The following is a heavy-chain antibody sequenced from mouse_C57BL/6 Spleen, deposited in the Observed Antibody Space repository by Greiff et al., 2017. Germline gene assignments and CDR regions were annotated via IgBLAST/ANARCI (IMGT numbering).Heavy chain of an antibody. CDR2: INPGSGGT. CDR1: GYAFTNYL. D-gene: IGHD2-5*01. V-gene: IGHV1-54*01. J-gene: IGHJ3*01. CDR3: ARGDSKSPWFAY. Sequence: QVQLKQSGAELVRPGTSVKVSCKASGYAFTNYLIEWVKQRPGQGLEWIGVINPGSGGTNYNEKFKGKATLTADKSSSTAYMQLSSLTSEDSAVYFCARGDSKSPWFAYWGQGTLVTVSA.